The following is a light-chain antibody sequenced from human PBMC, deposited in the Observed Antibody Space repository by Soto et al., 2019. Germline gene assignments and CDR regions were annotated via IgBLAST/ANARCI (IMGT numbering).Light chain of an antibody. V-gene: IGLV1-40*01. Sequence: QSVLTQPPSVSGAPGQRVTISCTGSSSNIGAGYDVHWYQQLPGTAPKLLIYGNSNRPSGVPDRFSGSKSGTSASLAITGLQAEDEADYYCQSYDSRGDVVFGGGTQLTVL. J-gene: IGLJ2*01. CDR2: GNS. CDR1: SSNIGAGYD. CDR3: QSYDSRGDVV.